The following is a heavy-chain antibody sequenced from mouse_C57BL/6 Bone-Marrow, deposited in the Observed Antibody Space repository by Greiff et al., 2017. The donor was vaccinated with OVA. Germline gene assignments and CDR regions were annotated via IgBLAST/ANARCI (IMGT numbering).Heavy chain of an antibody. Sequence: VKLMESGAELARPGASVKLSCKASGYTFTSYGISWVKQRTGQGLEWIGEIYPRSGNTYYNEKFKGKATLTADKSSSTAYMELRSLTSEDSAVYFCAREGNYAMDYWGQGTSVTVSS. V-gene: IGHV1-81*01. CDR1: GYTFTSYG. CDR3: AREGNYAMDY. CDR2: IYPRSGNT. J-gene: IGHJ4*01.